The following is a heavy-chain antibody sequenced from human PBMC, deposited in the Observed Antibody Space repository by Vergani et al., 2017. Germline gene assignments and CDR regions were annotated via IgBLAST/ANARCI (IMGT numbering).Heavy chain of an antibody. Sequence: QVQLQESGPGLLKPSETLSLTCAVYGGSFSGYYWSWIRQPPGKGLEWIGEINHSGSTNYNPSLKSRVTISVDTSKNQFSLKLSSVTAADTAVYYCARGVEMATKPRHDYWGQGTLVTVSS. CDR1: GGSFSGYY. CDR2: INHSGST. D-gene: IGHD5-24*01. V-gene: IGHV4-34*01. CDR3: ARGVEMATKPRHDY. J-gene: IGHJ4*02.